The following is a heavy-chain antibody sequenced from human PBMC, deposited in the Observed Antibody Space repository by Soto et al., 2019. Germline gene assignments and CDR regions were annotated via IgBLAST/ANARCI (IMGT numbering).Heavy chain of an antibody. CDR2: ISYDGSNK. D-gene: IGHD3-3*01. CDR3: AKAQRYYDFWSGYLSYYYYGMDV. Sequence: GGSLRLSCAASGFTFSSYGMHWVRQAPGKGLEWVAVISYDGSNKYYADSVKGRFTISRDNSKNTLYLQMNSLRAEDTAVYYCAKAQRYYDFWSGYLSYYYYGMDVWGQGTTVTVSS. V-gene: IGHV3-30*18. CDR1: GFTFSSYG. J-gene: IGHJ6*02.